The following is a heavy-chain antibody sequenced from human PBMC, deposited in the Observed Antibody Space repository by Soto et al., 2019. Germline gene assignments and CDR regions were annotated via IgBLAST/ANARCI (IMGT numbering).Heavy chain of an antibody. D-gene: IGHD3-3*01. CDR2: MNPNSGNT. V-gene: IGHV1-8*01. J-gene: IGHJ6*03. Sequence: GASVKVSCKASGYTFTSYDINWVRQATGQGLEWMGWMNPNSGNTGYAQEFQGRVTMTRNTSISTAYMELSSLRSEDTAVYYCARGLRFLEWLLSPGHYYYYYYMDVWGKGTTVTVSS. CDR3: ARGLRFLEWLLSPGHYYYYYYMDV. CDR1: GYTFTSYD.